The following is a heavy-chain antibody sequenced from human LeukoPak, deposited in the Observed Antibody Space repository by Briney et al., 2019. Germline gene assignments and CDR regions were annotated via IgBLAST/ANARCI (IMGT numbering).Heavy chain of an antibody. CDR1: GFTFSNAW. J-gene: IGHJ3*02. CDR2: IKSKTDGGTT. Sequence: GGSLRLSCAASGFTFSNAWMSWVRQAPGKGLEWVGRIKSKTDGGTTDYAAPVKGRFTISRDDSKNTLYLQMNSLKTEDTAVYYCTTEDRTKVGAYAFDIWGQGTMVTVSS. CDR3: TTEDRTKVGAYAFDI. V-gene: IGHV3-15*01. D-gene: IGHD1-26*01.